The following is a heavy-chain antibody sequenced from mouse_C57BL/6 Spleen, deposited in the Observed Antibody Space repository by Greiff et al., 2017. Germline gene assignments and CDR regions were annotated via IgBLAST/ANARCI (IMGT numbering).Heavy chain of an antibody. CDR2: IYPRDGSN. D-gene: IGHD1-1*01. CDR1: GYTFTDHT. V-gene: IGHV1-78*01. Sequence: VQLQQSDAELVKPGASVKISCKVSGYTFTDHTIHWMKQRPEQGLEWIGYIYPRDGSNKYNEKFKGKATLTADKSSSPTYMQLNSLTSEDSAVYFCARRYCVSTIRDYYAMDYWGQGTSVTVST. J-gene: IGHJ4*01. CDR3: ARRYCVSTIRDYYAMDY.